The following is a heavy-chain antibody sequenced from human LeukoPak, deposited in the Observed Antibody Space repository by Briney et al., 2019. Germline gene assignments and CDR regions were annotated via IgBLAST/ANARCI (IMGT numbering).Heavy chain of an antibody. Sequence: PSETLSLTCTVSGGSISNYYWSWIRQPPGKGLEWIGYIYYSGSTNYNPSLRSRVTISVDSSKNQFSLKLSSVTAADTAVHYCARGGGWYDSWGQGTLVTVSS. D-gene: IGHD4-23*01. CDR2: IYYSGST. V-gene: IGHV4-59*01. CDR3: ARGGGWYDS. J-gene: IGHJ5*01. CDR1: GGSISNYY.